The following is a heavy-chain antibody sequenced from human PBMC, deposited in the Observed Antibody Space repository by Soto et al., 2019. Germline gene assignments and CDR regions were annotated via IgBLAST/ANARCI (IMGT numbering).Heavy chain of an antibody. CDR3: ARRGWSQYYYYMDV. V-gene: IGHV4-34*01. D-gene: IGHD6-19*01. Sequence: PSETLSLTCAVYGGSFSGYYWSWIRQPPGKGLEWIGEINHSGSTNYNPSLKSRVTISVDTSKNQFSLKPSSVTAADTAVYYCARRGWSQYYYYMDVWGKGTTVTVSS. CDR2: INHSGST. J-gene: IGHJ6*03. CDR1: GGSFSGYY.